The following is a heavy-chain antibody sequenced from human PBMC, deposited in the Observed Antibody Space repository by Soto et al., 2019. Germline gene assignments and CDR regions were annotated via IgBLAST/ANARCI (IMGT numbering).Heavy chain of an antibody. V-gene: IGHV4-31*03. D-gene: IGHD2-2*01. CDR3: ARTYCSSTSCPGRFDF. CDR2: IYYSGST. Sequence: PSETLSLTCTVSGGSISSGGYYWSWIRQHPGKGLEWIGYIYYSGSTYYNPSLKSRVTISADTSKNQFSLKLSSVTAADTAVYYCARTYCSSTSCPGRFDFSGQGILVTVSS. J-gene: IGHJ5*01. CDR1: GGSISSGGYY.